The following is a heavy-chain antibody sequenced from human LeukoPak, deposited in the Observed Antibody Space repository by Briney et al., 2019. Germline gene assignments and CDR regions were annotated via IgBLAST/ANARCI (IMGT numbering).Heavy chain of an antibody. CDR1: GFTFISYA. D-gene: IGHD6-19*01. V-gene: IGHV3-23*01. J-gene: IGHJ4*02. Sequence: GGSLRLSCAASGFTFISYAMSWVRQAPGKGLEWVSAISGSGGSTYCADSVKGRFTISIDNSKNTLYLQMNSLRAEDTAVYYCAKDFSSSGWHCYFDYWGQGTLVTVSS. CDR2: ISGSGGST. CDR3: AKDFSSSGWHCYFDY.